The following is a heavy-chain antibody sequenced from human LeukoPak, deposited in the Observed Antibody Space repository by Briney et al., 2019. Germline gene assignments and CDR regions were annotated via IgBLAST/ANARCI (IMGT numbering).Heavy chain of an antibody. V-gene: IGHV3-33*01. D-gene: IGHD3/OR15-3a*01. J-gene: IGHJ3*02. CDR3: ARGLDAFDI. CDR2: IWYDGTNK. CDR1: GFTFSSYG. Sequence: PGRSLRLSCAASGFTFSSYGMHWVRQAPGKGLEWVAIIWYDGTNKYYADSVKRRFTISRDNSKNTLYLQMNSLRAEDTAVYYCARGLDAFDIWGQGTMVTVTS.